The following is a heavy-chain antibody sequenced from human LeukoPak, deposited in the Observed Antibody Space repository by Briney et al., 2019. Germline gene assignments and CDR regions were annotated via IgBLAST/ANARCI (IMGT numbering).Heavy chain of an antibody. J-gene: IGHJ4*02. V-gene: IGHV1-18*01. CDR2: ISAYNGNT. CDR3: ATVPISYYDSSGYYYFDY. CDR1: GYTFTSYG. D-gene: IGHD3-22*01. Sequence: GASVKVSCKASGYTFTSYGISWVRQAPGQGLEWMGWISAYNGNTNYAQKLQGRVTMTEDTSTDTAYMELSSLRSEDTAVYYCATVPISYYDSSGYYYFDYWGQGTLVTVSS.